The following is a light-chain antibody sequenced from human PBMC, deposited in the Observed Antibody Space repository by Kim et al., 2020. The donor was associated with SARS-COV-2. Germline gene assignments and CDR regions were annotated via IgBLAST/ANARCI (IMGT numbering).Light chain of an antibody. Sequence: LSPGERATLSCTASQGVSRYLAWYQQKPGQAPRLLIYDASNRATGIPARFRGSGSGTDYTLTISSLEPEDFAVYYCQQRSNWPLTFGGGTKVDIK. V-gene: IGKV3D-11*01. CDR1: QGVSRY. CDR3: QQRSNWPLT. J-gene: IGKJ4*01. CDR2: DAS.